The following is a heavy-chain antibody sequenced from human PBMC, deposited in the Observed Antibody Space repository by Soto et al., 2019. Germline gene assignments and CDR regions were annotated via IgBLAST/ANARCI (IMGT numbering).Heavy chain of an antibody. D-gene: IGHD6-19*01. CDR3: ARGKWLDNS. J-gene: IGHJ4*02. CDR2: INHSGSA. Sequence: QVQLQQWGAGLLKPSETLSLTCAVYGGSFSDYYWTWIRQSPGKGLEWIGEINHSGSASYNPSLKRRVIMSIDTSKNQFSLKLTSVTAADTAVYYCARGKWLDNSWGRGTLVTVSS. CDR1: GGSFSDYY. V-gene: IGHV4-34*01.